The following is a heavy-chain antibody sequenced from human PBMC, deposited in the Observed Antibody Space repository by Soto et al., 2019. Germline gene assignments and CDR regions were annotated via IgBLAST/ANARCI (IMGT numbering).Heavy chain of an antibody. Sequence: ASVKVSCKVSGYTLTELSMHWVRQAPGKGLEWMGGFDPEDGETIYAQKFQGRVTMTEDTSTDTAYMELSSLRSEDAAVYYCATDLPSGSSGWFSIDYWGQGTLVTVSS. V-gene: IGHV1-24*01. J-gene: IGHJ4*02. CDR3: ATDLPSGSSGWFSIDY. CDR2: FDPEDGET. CDR1: GYTLTELS. D-gene: IGHD6-19*01.